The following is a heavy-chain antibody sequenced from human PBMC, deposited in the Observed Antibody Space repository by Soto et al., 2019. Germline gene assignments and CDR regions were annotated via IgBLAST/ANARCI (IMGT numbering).Heavy chain of an antibody. V-gene: IGHV3-23*01. CDR2: ISVSGGST. D-gene: IGHD6-13*01. CDR3: AKDQGSSWYEIDY. Sequence: GGSLRLSCAAYGFTFSNNALTWFRQVPVKGLEWVSTISVSGGSTYYADSVKGLFTISRDNSKNTLYLQMNSLRAEDTAVYYCAKDQGSSWYEIDYWGQGT. J-gene: IGHJ4*02. CDR1: GFTFSNNA.